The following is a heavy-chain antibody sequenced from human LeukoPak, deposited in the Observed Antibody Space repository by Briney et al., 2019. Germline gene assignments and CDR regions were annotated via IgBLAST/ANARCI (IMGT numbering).Heavy chain of an antibody. CDR2: INHSGST. CDR3: ARGLRGAVAGTRDY. D-gene: IGHD6-19*01. Sequence: SETLSLTCAVYGGSFSGYYWSCIRQPPGKGLERIGEINHSGSTNYNPSLKSRVTISVDTSKNQFSLKLSSVTAADTAVYYCARGLRGAVAGTRDYWGQGTLVTVSS. V-gene: IGHV4-34*01. CDR1: GGSFSGYY. J-gene: IGHJ4*02.